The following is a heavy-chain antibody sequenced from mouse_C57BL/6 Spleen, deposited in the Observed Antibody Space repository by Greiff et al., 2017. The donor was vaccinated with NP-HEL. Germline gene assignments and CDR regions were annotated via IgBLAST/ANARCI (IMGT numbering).Heavy chain of an antibody. CDR2: ISSGSSTI. D-gene: IGHD2-4*01. Sequence: DVQLVESGGGLVKPGGSLKLSCAASGFTFSDYGMHWVRQAPEKGLEWVAYISSGSSTIYYADTVKGRFTISRDNAKNTLFLQMTSLRSEDTAMYYCARRNYYDYGGLAYWGQGTLVTVSA. CDR3: ARRNYYDYGGLAY. J-gene: IGHJ3*01. V-gene: IGHV5-17*01. CDR1: GFTFSDYG.